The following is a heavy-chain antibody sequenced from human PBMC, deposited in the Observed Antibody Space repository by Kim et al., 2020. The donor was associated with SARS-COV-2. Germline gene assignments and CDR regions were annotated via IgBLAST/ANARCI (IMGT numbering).Heavy chain of an antibody. CDR1: GFTFSDYY. V-gene: IGHV3-11*06. CDR3: ARGGITGTVYYFYGMDV. J-gene: IGHJ6*02. CDR2: ISSSSSYT. Sequence: GGSLRLSCAASGFTFSDYYMSWIRQAPGKGLEWVSYISSSSSYTNYADSVKGRFTISRDNAKNSLYLQMNSLRAEDTAVYYCARGGITGTVYYFYGMDVWGQGTTVTVSS. D-gene: IGHD1-20*01.